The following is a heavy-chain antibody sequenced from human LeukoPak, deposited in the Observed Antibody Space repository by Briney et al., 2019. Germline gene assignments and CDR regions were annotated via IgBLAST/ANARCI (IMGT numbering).Heavy chain of an antibody. Sequence: SVKVSCKASGGTFSSYAISWVRQAPGQGLGWMGGIIPIFGTANYAQKFQGRVTITADESTSTAYMELSSLRSEDTAVYYCASDSGYDPLFYYYYGMDVWGKGTTVTVSS. CDR1: GGTFSSYA. D-gene: IGHD5-12*01. CDR3: ASDSGYDPLFYYYYGMDV. CDR2: IIPIFGTA. V-gene: IGHV1-69*13. J-gene: IGHJ6*04.